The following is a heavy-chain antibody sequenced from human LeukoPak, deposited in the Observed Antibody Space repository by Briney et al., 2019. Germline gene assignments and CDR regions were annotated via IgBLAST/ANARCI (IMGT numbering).Heavy chain of an antibody. CDR3: ARHKDYYYSYMDV. CDR1: AGSILSSSYY. CDR2: IHYSGTT. V-gene: IGHV4-39*01. Sequence: SETLSLTCTVSAGSILSSSYYWGWIRQPPGKGLEWIGSIHYSGTTSYNPSLKSRVTISVDTSKNQFSLKLSSVTAADTAVYYCARHKDYYYSYMDVWGKGTTVTISS. J-gene: IGHJ6*03.